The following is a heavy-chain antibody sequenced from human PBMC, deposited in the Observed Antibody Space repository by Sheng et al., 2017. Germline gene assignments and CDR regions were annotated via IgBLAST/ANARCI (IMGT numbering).Heavy chain of an antibody. V-gene: IGHV3-23*01. Sequence: EVQLLESGGGLVQPGGSLRLSCAASGFTFSSYAMSWVRQAPGKGLEWVSAISGSGGSTYYADSVKGRFTISRDNSKNTLYLQMNSLRAEDTAVYYCAKDSYYYDSSGYYNDAFDIWGQGTMVTVSS. CDR3: AKDSYYYDSSGYYNDAFDI. D-gene: IGHD3-22*01. CDR1: GFTFSSYA. J-gene: IGHJ3*02. CDR2: ISGSGGST.